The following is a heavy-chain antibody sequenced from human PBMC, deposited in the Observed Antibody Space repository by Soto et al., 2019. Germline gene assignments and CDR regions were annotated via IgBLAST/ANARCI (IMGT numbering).Heavy chain of an antibody. Sequence: QVLLVQSGAEVKRPGASVKVSCRASGYRFSDYYIHWVRQAPGQGLEWMGWVNPKRGDAVYAKTFKGWVTMTRDTATIAAYMDVSSRTPDSTALYYCARDPGIPGRYWYFDLWGRGTLVTVSS. V-gene: IGHV1-2*04. CDR1: GYRFSDYY. J-gene: IGHJ2*01. CDR3: ARDPGIPGRYWYFDL. CDR2: VNPKRGDA.